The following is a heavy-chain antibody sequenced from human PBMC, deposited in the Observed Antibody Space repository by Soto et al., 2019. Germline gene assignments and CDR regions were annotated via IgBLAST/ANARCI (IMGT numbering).Heavy chain of an antibody. V-gene: IGHV3-9*01. Sequence: EVQLVESGGGLVQPGGSLRLSCAASGFTFDDYAIHWVRQAPGKGLEWVSGISWNGAASGYVDSVKGRFSISRDNTKNTLSLQMNSLRSEDTAMYYCANLPLYGSGFDCWGQGTLVTVSS. CDR3: ANLPLYGSGFDC. CDR2: ISWNGAAS. J-gene: IGHJ4*02. D-gene: IGHD3-10*01. CDR1: GFTFDDYA.